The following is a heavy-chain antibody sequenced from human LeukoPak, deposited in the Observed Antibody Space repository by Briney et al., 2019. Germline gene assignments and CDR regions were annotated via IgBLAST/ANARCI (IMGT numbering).Heavy chain of an antibody. Sequence: TGGSLRLSCAASGFTVSTNYMSWVRQAPGKGLEWVSVIYSGGNTYYADSVKGRFTISRDNSKNMVYLQMNSLRAEDTAVYYCARGETSSYDYWGQGTLVTVSS. CDR2: IYSGGNT. CDR3: ARGETSSYDY. J-gene: IGHJ4*02. CDR1: GFTVSTNY. D-gene: IGHD2-2*01. V-gene: IGHV3-53*01.